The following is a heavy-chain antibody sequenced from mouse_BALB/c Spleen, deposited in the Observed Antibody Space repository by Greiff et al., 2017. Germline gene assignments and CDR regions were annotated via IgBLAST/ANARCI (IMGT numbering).Heavy chain of an antibody. Sequence: EVKLMESGGDLVKPGGSLKLSCAASGFTFSSYGMSWVRQTPDKRLEWVATISSGGSYTYYPDSVKGRCTISRDNAKNTLYLQMSSLKSEDTAMYYCARHGNDFDYWGQGTTLTVSS. CDR2: ISSGGSYT. CDR3: ARHGNDFDY. CDR1: GFTFSSYG. V-gene: IGHV5-6*01. D-gene: IGHD2-1*01. J-gene: IGHJ2*01.